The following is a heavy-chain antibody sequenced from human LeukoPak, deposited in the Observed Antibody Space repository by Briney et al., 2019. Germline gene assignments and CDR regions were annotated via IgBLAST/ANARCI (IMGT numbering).Heavy chain of an antibody. Sequence: GGSLRLSCAVSGFTFSSYAMSWVRQAPGKGLEWVANIKQDGSEKYYVDSVKGRFTISRDNAKNSLYLQMNSLRAEDTAVYYCARDGRGAVAGIYYYYYMDVWGKGTTVTVSS. CDR2: IKQDGSEK. D-gene: IGHD6-19*01. J-gene: IGHJ6*03. CDR1: GFTFSSYA. V-gene: IGHV3-7*01. CDR3: ARDGRGAVAGIYYYYYMDV.